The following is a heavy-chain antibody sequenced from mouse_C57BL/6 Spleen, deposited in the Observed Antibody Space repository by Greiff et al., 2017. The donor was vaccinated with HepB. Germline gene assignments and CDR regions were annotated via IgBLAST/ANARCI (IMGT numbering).Heavy chain of an antibody. CDR3: ARWDYYGSSPYYAMDY. CDR2: IYPGSGNT. CDR1: GYTFTDYY. D-gene: IGHD1-1*01. V-gene: IGHV1-84*01. J-gene: IGHJ4*01. Sequence: QLQESGPELVKPGASVKISCKASGYTFTDYYINWVKQRPGQGLEWIGWIYPGSGNTKYNEKFKGKATLTVDTSSSTAYMQLSSLTSEDSAVYFCARWDYYGSSPYYAMDYWGQGTSVTVSS.